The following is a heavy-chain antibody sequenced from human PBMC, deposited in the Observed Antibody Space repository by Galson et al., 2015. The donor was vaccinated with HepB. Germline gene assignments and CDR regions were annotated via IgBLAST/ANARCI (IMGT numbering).Heavy chain of an antibody. D-gene: IGHD4-17*01. CDR2: ISGSGVST. CDR1: GLTFSSYA. V-gene: IGHV3-23*01. J-gene: IGHJ4*02. CDR3: AKGGFGDYDRYLDY. Sequence: SLRLSCAASGLTFSSYAMTWVRQAPGKGLAWVSTISGSGVSTYYADSVKGRSTISRDNSKNTLYLQMNSLRAEDTAVYYCAKGGFGDYDRYLDYWGRGTLVTVSS.